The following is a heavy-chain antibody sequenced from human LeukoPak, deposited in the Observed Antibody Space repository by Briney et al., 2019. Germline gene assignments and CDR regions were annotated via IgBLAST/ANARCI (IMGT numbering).Heavy chain of an antibody. D-gene: IGHD2-8*01. Sequence: PGRSLRLSCAASGYTFSSYSMHWVRQAPGKGLEWVAVISYDGSNKYYADPVKGRFTISRDNSKNTLYLQMNSLRAEDTAVYYCARLGEWFDYWGQGTLVTVSS. J-gene: IGHJ4*02. CDR3: ARLGEWFDY. CDR1: GYTFSSYS. CDR2: ISYDGSNK. V-gene: IGHV3-30*03.